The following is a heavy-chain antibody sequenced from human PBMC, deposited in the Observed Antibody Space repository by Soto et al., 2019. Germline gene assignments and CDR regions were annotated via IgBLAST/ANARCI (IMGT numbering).Heavy chain of an antibody. CDR3: ARDQGSHPGE. CDR2: IHHSGST. J-gene: IGHJ4*02. Sequence: QVQLQESGPGLVRPSGTVSLTCAVSGLSISSGYWWSWVRQPPGKGLEWIGEIHHSGSTNYNPSLKRRVTMSVVPSKDLFALTLTSVTAADTAIYYCARDQGSHPGEWGQGTLLSVSS. D-gene: IGHD6-13*01. CDR1: GLSISSGYW. V-gene: IGHV4-4*02.